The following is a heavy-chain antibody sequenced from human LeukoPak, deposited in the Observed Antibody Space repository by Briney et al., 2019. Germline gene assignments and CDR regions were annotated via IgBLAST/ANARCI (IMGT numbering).Heavy chain of an antibody. J-gene: IGHJ4*02. Sequence: SQTLSLTCTVSGGSISSGGYYWSWIRQHPGRGLEWIGCIYYSGITYDNPSLKSRVTIPVDTSENHFSLKLSSVTAADTAVYYCPRDIMTDPPYFDYWGQGTLVTVSS. CDR1: GGSISSGGYY. D-gene: IGHD2-21*02. V-gene: IGHV4-31*03. CDR3: PRDIMTDPPYFDY. CDR2: IYYSGIT.